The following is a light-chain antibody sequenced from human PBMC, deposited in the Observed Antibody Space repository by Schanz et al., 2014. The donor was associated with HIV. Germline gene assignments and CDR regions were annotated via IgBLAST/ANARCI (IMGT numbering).Light chain of an antibody. CDR3: SSYAGSNNFGV. J-gene: IGLJ3*02. Sequence: QSALTQPASVSGSPGQSITISCTGTSSDVGAYNFVSWYQHHPGKAPQLLIYDVSDRPSGVSNRFSGSKSGNTASLTVSGLQAEDEADYYCSSYAGSNNFGVFGGGTKLTVL. CDR1: SSDVGAYNF. CDR2: DVS. V-gene: IGLV2-14*03.